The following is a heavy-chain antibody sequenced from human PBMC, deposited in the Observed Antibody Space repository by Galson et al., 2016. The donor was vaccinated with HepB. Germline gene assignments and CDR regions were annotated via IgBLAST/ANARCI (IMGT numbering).Heavy chain of an antibody. Sequence: SLRLSCAASGFTFNSYWMNWVRQAPGKGLEWVAKIKQDGSEKYYLDSVRGRFTISRDNAKNSLYLTMNSLRAEDTAVYYCARDGRYFDWLLSPIFDSWGQGTLVTVSS. D-gene: IGHD3-9*01. V-gene: IGHV3-7*03. CDR3: ARDGRYFDWLLSPIFDS. CDR2: IKQDGSEK. J-gene: IGHJ4*02. CDR1: GFTFNSYW.